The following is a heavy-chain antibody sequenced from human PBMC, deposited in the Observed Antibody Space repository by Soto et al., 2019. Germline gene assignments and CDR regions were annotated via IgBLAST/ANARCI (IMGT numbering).Heavy chain of an antibody. D-gene: IGHD6-19*01. V-gene: IGHV4-39*01. CDR3: ARQSSGWYRQNFDY. Sequence: SETLSLTCTVSGGSISSSSYYWGWIRQPPGKGLEWIGSIYYSGSTYYNPSLKSRVTISVDTSKNQFSLKLSSVTAADTAVHYCARQSSGWYRQNFDYWGQGTLVTVSS. J-gene: IGHJ4*02. CDR2: IYYSGST. CDR1: GGSISSSSYY.